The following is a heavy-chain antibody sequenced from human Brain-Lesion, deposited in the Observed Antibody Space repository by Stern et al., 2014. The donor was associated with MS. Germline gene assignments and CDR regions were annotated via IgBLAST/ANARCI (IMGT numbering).Heavy chain of an antibody. V-gene: IGHV1-2*02. CDR3: ARDQRGITIFGVVTDYYYLGMDV. D-gene: IGHD3-3*01. J-gene: IGHJ6*02. CDR1: GYIFTGYY. Sequence: VQLVESGAEVKKPGASVKVSCKTSGYIFTGYYIHWVRQAPGQGLEWVAWSNPNTGGTKYAQKFQGRVTMSRDTSISTAYVELSSLTSDDTAVYYCARDQRGITIFGVVTDYYYLGMDVWGQGTTVTVSS. CDR2: SNPNTGGT.